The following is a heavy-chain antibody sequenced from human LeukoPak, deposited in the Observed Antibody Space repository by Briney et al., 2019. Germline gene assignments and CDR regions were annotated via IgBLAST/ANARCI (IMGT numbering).Heavy chain of an antibody. Sequence: SETLSLTCAVSGGSISDYYCSWIRQPPGKGLEWIGYIFYSGSTRYNPSLKSRVTISVDTSRNQFSLKLSSVTAADTAVYYCARHWGPGSGLWFDRWGQGTLVTVSS. V-gene: IGHV4-59*08. D-gene: IGHD3-10*01. CDR3: ARHWGPGSGLWFDR. CDR2: IFYSGST. J-gene: IGHJ5*02. CDR1: GGSISDYY.